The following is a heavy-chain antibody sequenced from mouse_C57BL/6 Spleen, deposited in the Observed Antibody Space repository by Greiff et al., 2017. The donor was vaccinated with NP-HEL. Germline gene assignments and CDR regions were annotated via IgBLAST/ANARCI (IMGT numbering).Heavy chain of an antibody. CDR2: IDPSDSYT. V-gene: IGHV1-50*01. Sequence: VQLQQPGAELVKPGASVKLSCKASGYTFTSYWMQWVKQRPGQGLEWIGEIDPSDSYTNYNQKFKGKATLTVDTSSSTAYMQLSSLTSEDSAVYYCARWNYVDYAMDYWGQGTSVTVSS. J-gene: IGHJ4*01. CDR1: GYTFTSYW. D-gene: IGHD1-1*01. CDR3: ARWNYVDYAMDY.